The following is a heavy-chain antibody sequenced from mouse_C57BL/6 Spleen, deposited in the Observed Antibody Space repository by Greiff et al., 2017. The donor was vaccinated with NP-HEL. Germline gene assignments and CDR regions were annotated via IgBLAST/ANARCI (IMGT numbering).Heavy chain of an antibody. CDR1: GFNIKDSY. Sequence: VQLQQSGAELVKPGASVKLSCTASGFNIKDSYMHWVKQRTEQGLEWIGRIDPEDGETKYAPKFKGKATITADTSSNTAYLQLSSLTSEDTAVYYCARGVYSGYYAMAYWGQGTSVTVSS. D-gene: IGHD2-1*01. V-gene: IGHV14-2*01. J-gene: IGHJ4*01. CDR3: ARGVYSGYYAMAY. CDR2: IDPEDGET.